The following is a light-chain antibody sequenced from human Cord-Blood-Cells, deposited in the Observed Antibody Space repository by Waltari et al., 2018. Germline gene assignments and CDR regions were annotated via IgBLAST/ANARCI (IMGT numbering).Light chain of an antibody. CDR3: QQYGSSLYS. CDR2: GAS. CDR1: QSVSSCY. V-gene: IGKV3-20*01. J-gene: IGKJ2*03. Sequence: EIVLTQSPGALSLSPGERATLSCRPSQSVSSCYLAWYQQNPGQAPRLLIYGASSRATGIPDRFSGSGSGTDFTLTISRLEPEDFAVYYCQQYGSSLYSFGQGTKLEIK.